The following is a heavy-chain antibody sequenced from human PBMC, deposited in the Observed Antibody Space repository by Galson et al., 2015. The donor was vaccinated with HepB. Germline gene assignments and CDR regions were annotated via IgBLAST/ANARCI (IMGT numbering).Heavy chain of an antibody. V-gene: IGHV4-31*03. CDR2: IYYSGST. Sequence: TLSLTCTVSGGSISSGGYYWSWIRQHPGKGLEWIVYIYYSGSTYYNPPLKSRVTISVDTSKNQFSLKLSSVTAADTAVYYCARARYIVVVPAAMDFDAFDIWGQGTMVTVSS. CDR3: ARARYIVVVPAAMDFDAFDI. D-gene: IGHD2-2*01. J-gene: IGHJ3*02. CDR1: GGSISSGGYY.